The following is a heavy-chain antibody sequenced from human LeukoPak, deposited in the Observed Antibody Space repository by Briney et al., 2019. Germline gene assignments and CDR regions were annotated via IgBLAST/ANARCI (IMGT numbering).Heavy chain of an antibody. J-gene: IGHJ4*02. D-gene: IGHD3-22*01. V-gene: IGHV3-23*01. CDR2: ISGSGGST. CDR3: AKAPSPYYYDNSGQTIYYFDY. CDR1: GFTFSSYA. Sequence: GGSLRLSCAASGFTFSSYATSWVRQAPGKGLEWVSAISGSGGSTYYADSVKGRFTISRDNSKNTLYLQMNSLRAEDTAVYYCAKAPSPYYYDNSGQTIYYFDYWGQGTLVTVSS.